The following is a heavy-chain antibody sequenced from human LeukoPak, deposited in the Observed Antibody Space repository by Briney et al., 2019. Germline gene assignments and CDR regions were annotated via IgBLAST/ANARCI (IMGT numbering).Heavy chain of an antibody. CDR2: INHSGST. V-gene: IGHV4-39*07. Sequence: LSETLSLTCTVSGGSISSSSYYWGWIRQPPGKGLEWIGEINHSGSTNYNPSLKSRVTISVDTSKNQFSLKLSSVTAADTAVYYCSFTPRRYSSSVSGDYWGQGTLVTVSS. J-gene: IGHJ4*02. CDR1: GGSISSSSYY. CDR3: SFTPRRYSSSVSGDY. D-gene: IGHD6-6*01.